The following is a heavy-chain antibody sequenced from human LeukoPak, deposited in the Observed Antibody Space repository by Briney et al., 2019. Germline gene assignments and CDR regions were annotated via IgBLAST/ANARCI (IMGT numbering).Heavy chain of an antibody. CDR3: ARESVAVTPLVDY. D-gene: IGHD6-19*01. V-gene: IGHV3-30*01. CDR2: ISYDGSNK. Sequence: ISYDGSNKYYADSVKGRFTISRDNSKNTLYLQMNSLRAEDTAVYYCARESVAVTPLVDYWGQGTLVTVSS. J-gene: IGHJ4*02.